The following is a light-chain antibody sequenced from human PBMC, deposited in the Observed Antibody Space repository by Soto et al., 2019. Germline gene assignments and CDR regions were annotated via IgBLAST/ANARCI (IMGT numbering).Light chain of an antibody. CDR1: QSVSYN. CDR2: AAS. V-gene: IGKV3-15*01. CDR3: LQYNDWPRT. Sequence: EIVMTQSPATLSVSPGERATLSFRASQSVSYNLAWYHQKPGQAPRFLIYAASTRATGVPARFSGSGSGTDVTLTLSSLQSEDFAVYYCLQYNDWPRTFGQGTKVEIK. J-gene: IGKJ2*01.